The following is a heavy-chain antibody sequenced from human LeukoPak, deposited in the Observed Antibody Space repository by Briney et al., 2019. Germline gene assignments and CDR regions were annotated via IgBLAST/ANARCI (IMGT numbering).Heavy chain of an antibody. CDR3: ARRPAYSNTDAFDV. V-gene: IGHV5-51*01. CDR2: IFPGGSET. J-gene: IGHJ3*01. D-gene: IGHD6-13*01. CDR1: GYNFVGNW. Sequence: GESLKISCKGSGYNFVGNWIGWVRQMPGKGLEWMGVIFPGGSETRYSPSLQGLVTISADKSITTAFLQWSSLKASDTAMYYCARRPAYSNTDAFDVWGPGTMVRVSS.